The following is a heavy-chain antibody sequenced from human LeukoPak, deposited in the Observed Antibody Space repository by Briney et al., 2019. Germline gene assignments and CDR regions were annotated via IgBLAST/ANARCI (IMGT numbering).Heavy chain of an antibody. CDR1: GFTFSSYS. Sequence: GGSLRLSCAASGFTFSSYSMNWVRQAPGKGLEWVSAISGSGGSTYYADSVKGRFTISRDNSKNTLYLQMNSLRAEDTAVYYCAKDSSTFGVVVYFDYWGQGTLVTVSS. CDR3: AKDSSTFGVVVYFDY. V-gene: IGHV3-23*01. D-gene: IGHD3-16*01. J-gene: IGHJ4*02. CDR2: ISGSGGST.